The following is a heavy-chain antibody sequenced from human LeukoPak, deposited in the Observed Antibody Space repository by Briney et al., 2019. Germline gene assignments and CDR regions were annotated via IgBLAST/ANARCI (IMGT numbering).Heavy chain of an antibody. D-gene: IGHD6-19*01. J-gene: IGHJ4*02. CDR3: ARQGYSSGK. V-gene: IGHV3-7*01. CDR1: GFTFSNYW. CDR2: IQRDGSEK. Sequence: PGGSLRLSCAASGFTFSNYWMNWVRQAPGKGLEWVAGIQRDGSEKYYVESVKGRFTISRDNAKNSLYLQMNSLRAEDTAVYYCARQGYSSGKWGQGTLVTVSS.